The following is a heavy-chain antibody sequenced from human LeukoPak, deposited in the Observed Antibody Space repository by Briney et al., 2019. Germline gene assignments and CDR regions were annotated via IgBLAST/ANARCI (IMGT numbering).Heavy chain of an antibody. Sequence: ASVKVSCKASGYTFTGYYMHWVRQAPGQGLEWMGWINPNSGGTNYAQKFQGRVTMTRDASISTAYMELSRLRSDDTAVYYCARADSSSWHYYYYMDVWGKGTTVTVSS. V-gene: IGHV1-2*02. D-gene: IGHD6-13*01. CDR3: ARADSSSWHYYYYMDV. J-gene: IGHJ6*03. CDR2: INPNSGGT. CDR1: GYTFTGYY.